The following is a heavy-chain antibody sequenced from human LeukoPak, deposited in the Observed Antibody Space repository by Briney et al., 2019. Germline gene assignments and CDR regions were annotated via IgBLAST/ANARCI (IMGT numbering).Heavy chain of an antibody. CDR1: GFTFSSYA. V-gene: IGHV3-23*01. D-gene: IGHD6-13*01. CDR2: ISGSGGSA. CDR3: AKERGSSSWYYFDY. J-gene: IGHJ4*02. Sequence: PGGSLRLSCAASGFTFSSYAMSWVRQAPGKGLEWVSGISGSGGSAFYADSVKGRFTISRDNSKNTLYLQMNSLRAEDTAVYYCAKERGSSSWYYFDYWGQGTLVTVSS.